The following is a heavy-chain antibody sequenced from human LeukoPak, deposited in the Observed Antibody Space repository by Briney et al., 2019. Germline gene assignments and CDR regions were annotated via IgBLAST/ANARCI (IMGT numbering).Heavy chain of an antibody. CDR3: ARLRGSGSYLVDY. J-gene: IGHJ4*02. Sequence: GESLKISCKGSRYSFTSYWIGWVRQMPGRGLEWMGIIYPGDSDTRYSPSFQGQVTISADKSITTAYVQWSSLKVSDTAMYYCARLRGSGSYLVDYWGQGTLVTVSS. D-gene: IGHD3-10*01. CDR2: IYPGDSDT. V-gene: IGHV5-51*01. CDR1: RYSFTSYW.